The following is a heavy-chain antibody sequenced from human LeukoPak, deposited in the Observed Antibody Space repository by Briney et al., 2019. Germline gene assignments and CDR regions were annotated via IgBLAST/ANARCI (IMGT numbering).Heavy chain of an antibody. CDR1: GGSFSGCY. J-gene: IGHJ4*02. CDR3: ARVHSSRDY. D-gene: IGHD6-13*01. Sequence: PSETLSLTCAVYGGSFSGCYWSWIRQPPGKGLEWIGEINHSGSTNYNPSLKSRVTISVDTSKNQFSLKLSSVTAADTAVYYCARVHSSRDYWGQGTLVTVSS. CDR2: INHSGST. V-gene: IGHV4-34*01.